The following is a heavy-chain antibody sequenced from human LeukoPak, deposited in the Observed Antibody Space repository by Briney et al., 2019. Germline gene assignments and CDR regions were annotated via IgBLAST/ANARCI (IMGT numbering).Heavy chain of an antibody. CDR3: ARGSSSWSYNWFDP. CDR2: MNPNSGNT. Sequence: ASVKVSCKASGYTFTSYDINWVRQATGQGLEWMGWMNPNSGNTGYAQKFQGRVTMTRNTSISTAYMELSSLRSEHTAVYYCARGSSSWSYNWFDPWGQGTLVTVSS. V-gene: IGHV1-8*01. J-gene: IGHJ5*02. D-gene: IGHD6-13*01. CDR1: GYTFTSYD.